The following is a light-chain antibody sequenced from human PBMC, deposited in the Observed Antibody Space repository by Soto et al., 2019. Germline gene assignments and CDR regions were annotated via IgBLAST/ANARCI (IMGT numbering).Light chain of an antibody. CDR1: QSLLHSKGYNY. CDR2: LGS. J-gene: IGKJ2*01. Sequence: DIVMTQSPLSLPVTPGEPASISCRSSQSLLHSKGYNYLDWYLQKPGQSPQLLMSLGSNRTSGVPDRFSGSGSGTDFTLKISRVEAEDVGFYYCMQALQTPYTFGQGTKLEIK. V-gene: IGKV2-28*01. CDR3: MQALQTPYT.